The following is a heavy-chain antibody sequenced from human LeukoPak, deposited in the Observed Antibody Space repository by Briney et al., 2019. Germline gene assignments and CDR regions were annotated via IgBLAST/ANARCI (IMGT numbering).Heavy chain of an antibody. CDR2: ISGSGGST. D-gene: IGHD3-22*01. CDR3: AKDGHYYDSSGYYDGGYFDY. J-gene: IGHJ4*02. Sequence: GGSLRLSCAASGFTFSSYAMSWVRQAPGKGLEWVSAISGSGGSTYYADSVKGRFAISRDNSKNTLYLRMSSLRAEDTAVYYCAKDGHYYDSSGYYDGGYFDYWGQGTLVTVSS. V-gene: IGHV3-23*01. CDR1: GFTFSSYA.